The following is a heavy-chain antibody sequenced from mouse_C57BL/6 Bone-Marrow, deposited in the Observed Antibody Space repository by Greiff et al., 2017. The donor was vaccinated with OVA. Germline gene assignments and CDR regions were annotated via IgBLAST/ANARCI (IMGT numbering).Heavy chain of an antibody. V-gene: IGHV1-82*01. CDR3: ANLASYAMDY. D-gene: IGHD6-1*01. CDR1: GYAFSSSW. J-gene: IGHJ4*01. Sequence: SGPELVKPGASVKISCKASGYAFSSSWMNWVKQRPGKGLEWIGRIYPGDGDTNYNGKFKGKATLTADKSSSTAYMQLSSLTSEDSAVYFCANLASYAMDYWGQGTSVTVSS. CDR2: IYPGDGDT.